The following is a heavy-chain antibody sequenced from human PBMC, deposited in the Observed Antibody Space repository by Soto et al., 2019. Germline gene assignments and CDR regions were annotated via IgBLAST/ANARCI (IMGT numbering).Heavy chain of an antibody. Sequence: PSETLSLTCTVSGGSISSYYWSWIRQPPGKGLEWIGYIYYSGSTNYNPSLKSRVTMSVDTSKNQFSLKLSSVTAADTAVYYCARAPSIAVAGTTIYYYYYGMDVWGQGTTVTVSS. CDR2: IYYSGST. CDR3: ARAPSIAVAGTTIYYYYYGMDV. V-gene: IGHV4-59*12. CDR1: GGSISSYY. D-gene: IGHD6-19*01. J-gene: IGHJ6*02.